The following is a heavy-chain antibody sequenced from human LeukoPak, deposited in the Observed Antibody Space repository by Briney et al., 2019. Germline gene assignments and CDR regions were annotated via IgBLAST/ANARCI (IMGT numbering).Heavy chain of an antibody. D-gene: IGHD6-19*01. CDR1: SGSISTYY. CDR3: ACLSVAHNNYFDY. CDR2: INYNGNT. V-gene: IGHV4-59*08. J-gene: IGHJ4*02. Sequence: SETLSLTCTVSSGSISTYYWSWIRQPPGRDLEWLGDINYNGNTKYNPSLRSRVTLSVDTSKNQFSLRLTSVSATDTAVYYCACLSVAHNNYFDYWGQGILVTVS.